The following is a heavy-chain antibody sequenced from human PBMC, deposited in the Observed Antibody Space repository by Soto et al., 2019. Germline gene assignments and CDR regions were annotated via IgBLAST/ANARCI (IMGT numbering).Heavy chain of an antibody. CDR3: ARVAVNVAATPSDV. CDR1: GYTFTRYG. D-gene: IGHD6-19*01. Sequence: QVQLVQSGAEVKNPGASVKVSCKASGYTFTRYGIGWARQAPGQGLEWMGWINAYNGNTNYAQNVQGRVTLTTDTSTRTAYMGRRSVRANDTAIYNCARVAVNVAATPSDVGGKETTFIVS. CDR2: INAYNGNT. J-gene: IGHJ6*03. V-gene: IGHV1-18*01.